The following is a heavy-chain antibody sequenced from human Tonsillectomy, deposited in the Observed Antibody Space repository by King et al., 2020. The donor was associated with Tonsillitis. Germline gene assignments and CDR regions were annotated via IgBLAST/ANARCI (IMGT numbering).Heavy chain of an antibody. D-gene: IGHD3-10*01. V-gene: IGHV1-2*02. CDR1: GYILTAYY. Sequence: VQLVQSGAEVKKPGASVKVYCKASGYILTAYYNYWVRQATGQGLEWMGWSNPNSGDTKYAQKFQGRGTMTWDTSVNNTYMALSSLRSDDTAVYYCARVYYGSVAEYWGQGSLVTVSS. J-gene: IGHJ4*02. CDR3: ARVYYGSVAEY. CDR2: SNPNSGDT.